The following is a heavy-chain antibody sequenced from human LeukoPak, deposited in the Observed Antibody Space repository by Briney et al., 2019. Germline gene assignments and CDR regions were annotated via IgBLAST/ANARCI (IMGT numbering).Heavy chain of an antibody. CDR1: GFTFSDYY. Sequence: GGSLRLSCAASGFTFSDYYMSWIRQAPGKGLEWVLYISSSGSTIYYADSVKGRFTISRDNAKNSLYLQMNSLRAEDTAVYYCASQEWSDGSYFDYWGQGTLVTVSS. V-gene: IGHV3-11*01. CDR2: ISSSGSTI. D-gene: IGHD3-3*01. CDR3: ASQEWSDGSYFDY. J-gene: IGHJ4*02.